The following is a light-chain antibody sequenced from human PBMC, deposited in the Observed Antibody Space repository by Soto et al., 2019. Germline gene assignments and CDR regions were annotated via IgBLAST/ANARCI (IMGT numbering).Light chain of an antibody. V-gene: IGKV3-20*01. Sequence: EVVLTQSPGTLSLSPGERATLSCRASRSVSSDYVAWFQKKPGQAPRLLLYGASTRATGIPDRFSGSGSGTDFTLTISRLEPEDFAVYYCQESGSPPLPFGXGTXXXX. CDR2: GAS. CDR3: QESGSPPLP. J-gene: IGKJ4*01. CDR1: RSVSSDY.